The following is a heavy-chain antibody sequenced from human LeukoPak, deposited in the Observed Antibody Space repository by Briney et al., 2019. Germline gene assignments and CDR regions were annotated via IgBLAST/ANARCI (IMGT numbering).Heavy chain of an antibody. Sequence: ASVKVSCKASGYTFTNYAMHWVRQAPGQRLEWMGWINTGNGNTKYSQKFQGRVTVIRATSASTAYMELNSLRSEDTAVYYCARVGYSGYDSRPVFNYWGQGTLVTVSS. CDR1: GYTFTNYA. CDR2: INTGNGNT. D-gene: IGHD5-12*01. V-gene: IGHV1-3*04. J-gene: IGHJ4*02. CDR3: ARVGYSGYDSRPVFNY.